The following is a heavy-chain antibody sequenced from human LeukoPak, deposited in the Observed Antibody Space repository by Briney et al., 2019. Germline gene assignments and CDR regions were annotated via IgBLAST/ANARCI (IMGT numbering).Heavy chain of an antibody. V-gene: IGHV4-31*03. CDR2: IYYSGST. Sequence: PSQTLSLTCTVSGGSISSGGYYWSWIRQHPGKGLEWIGYIYYSGSTYYNPSLKSRVTISVDTSKNQFSLKLSSVTAADTAVYYCARGFKSGNYYDSSGLDYWAREPWSPSPQ. CDR1: GGSISSGGYY. CDR3: ARGFKSGNYYDSSGLDY. J-gene: IGHJ4*02. D-gene: IGHD3-22*01.